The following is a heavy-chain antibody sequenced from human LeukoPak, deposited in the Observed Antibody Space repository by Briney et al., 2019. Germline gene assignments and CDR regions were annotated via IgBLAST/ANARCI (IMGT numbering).Heavy chain of an antibody. J-gene: IGHJ6*02. CDR3: ARDRWDIVVVPAAPGQNYYYYGMDV. D-gene: IGHD2-2*01. V-gene: IGHV3-53*01. CDR2: IYSGGST. Sequence: PGGSLRLSCAASGFTVSSNCMSWVRQAPGKGLEWVSVIYSGGSTYYADSVKGRFTISRDNSKNTLYLQMNSLRAEDTAVYYCARDRWDIVVVPAAPGQNYYYYGMDVWGQGTTVTVSS. CDR1: GFTVSSNC.